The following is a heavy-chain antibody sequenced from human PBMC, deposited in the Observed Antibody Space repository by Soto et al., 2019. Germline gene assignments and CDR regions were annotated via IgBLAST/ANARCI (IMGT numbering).Heavy chain of an antibody. CDR3: ARGDGAVDDYYYYGMDV. V-gene: IGHV4-59*01. Sequence: SDTLSLTSTVSGGSISIYYWSGIRQPPGKGLEWIGYIYYSGSTNYNPSLKSRVTISVDTSKNQFSLKLSSVTAADTAVYYCARGDGAVDDYYYYGMDVWGQGTTVTVSS. D-gene: IGHD6-19*01. CDR2: IYYSGST. J-gene: IGHJ6*02. CDR1: GGSISIYY.